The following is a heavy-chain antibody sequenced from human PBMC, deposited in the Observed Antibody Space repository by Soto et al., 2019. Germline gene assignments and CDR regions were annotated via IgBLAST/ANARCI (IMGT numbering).Heavy chain of an antibody. J-gene: IGHJ6*02. CDR2: ISAYNGNT. D-gene: IGHD2-15*01. CDR1: GYTFTSYG. CDR3: ARVVVVAATPVGYYGMDV. V-gene: IGHV1-18*01. Sequence: GSVNVSCKASGYTFTSYGISWVRQAPGQGLEWMGWISAYNGNTNYAQKLQGRVTMTTDTSTSTAYMELRSLRSDDTAVYYCARVVVVAATPVGYYGMDVWGQGTTVTVSS.